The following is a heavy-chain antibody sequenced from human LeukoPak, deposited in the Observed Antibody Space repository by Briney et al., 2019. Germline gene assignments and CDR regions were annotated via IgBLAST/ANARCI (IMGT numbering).Heavy chain of an antibody. Sequence: GGSLRLSCAASGFTFSSYWMSWVRQAPGKGLEWVANIKQDGSEKYYVDSVKGRFTISRDNAKNSLYLQMNSLRAEDTAVYYCARDLGYCSGGSCYSDYWGQGTLVTVSS. CDR2: IKQDGSEK. J-gene: IGHJ4*02. D-gene: IGHD2-15*01. CDR3: ARDLGYCSGGSCYSDY. CDR1: GFTFSSYW. V-gene: IGHV3-7*01.